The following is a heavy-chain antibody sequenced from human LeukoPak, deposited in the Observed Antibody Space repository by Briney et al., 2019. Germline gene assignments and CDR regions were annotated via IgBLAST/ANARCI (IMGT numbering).Heavy chain of an antibody. CDR3: ASRSYYDSSGYKGVAFDI. J-gene: IGHJ3*02. D-gene: IGHD3-22*01. V-gene: IGHV1-2*02. CDR2: INPNSGGT. CDR1: GYTFTGYY. Sequence: ASVKVSCKASGYTFTGYYMHWVRQAPGQGLEWMGWINPNSGGTNYAQKFQGRVTMTRDTSISTAYMELSRLRSDDTAVYYCASRSYYDSSGYKGVAFDIWGQGTMVTVSS.